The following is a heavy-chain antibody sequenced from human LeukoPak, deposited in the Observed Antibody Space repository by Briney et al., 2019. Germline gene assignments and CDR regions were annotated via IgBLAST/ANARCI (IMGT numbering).Heavy chain of an antibody. CDR1: GFTFSHYS. J-gene: IGHJ6*03. CDR3: ARDLSSSSQEVDYMDV. CDR2: TSSSGSTI. D-gene: IGHD6-13*01. Sequence: GGSLRLSCAASGFTFSHYSMNWVRHAPGMGLQWVSYTSSSGSTICYADSVKGRFTISRDNAKNSLYLQMNSLRAEDTAMYYCARDLSSSSQEVDYMDVWGKGTTVTVSS. V-gene: IGHV3-48*04.